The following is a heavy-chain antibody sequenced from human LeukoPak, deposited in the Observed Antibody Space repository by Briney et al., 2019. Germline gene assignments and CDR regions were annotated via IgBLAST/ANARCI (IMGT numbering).Heavy chain of an antibody. J-gene: IGHJ4*02. CDR3: AREVGGNYYYSDY. D-gene: IGHD1-7*01. CDR2: ISSSSSYI. Sequence: GGSLRLSCAASGFTFSIYNMKWVRQAPGKRLVWVSSISSSSSYIYYADSVKGRFTVSRDNAKNSLYLQLNSLRAEDTAVYFCAREVGGNYYYSDYWGQGTLVTVSS. V-gene: IGHV3-21*01. CDR1: GFTFSIYN.